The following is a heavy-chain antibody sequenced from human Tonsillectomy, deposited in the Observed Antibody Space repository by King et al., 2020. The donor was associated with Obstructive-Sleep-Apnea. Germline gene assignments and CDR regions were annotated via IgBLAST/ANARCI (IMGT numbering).Heavy chain of an antibody. J-gene: IGHJ4*02. Sequence: VQLQQWGAGLLKPSETLSLTCAVYGGSFSGYYWSWIRQPPGKGLEWIGEINHSGSTNYNPSLKSRVTISVDTSKNQFSLRVSSVTAADTAVYYCARNAYYYTSGSYHFDYWGQGTLVTVSS. V-gene: IGHV4-34*01. CDR3: ARNAYYYTSGSYHFDY. CDR1: GGSFSGYY. CDR2: INHSGST. D-gene: IGHD3-10*01.